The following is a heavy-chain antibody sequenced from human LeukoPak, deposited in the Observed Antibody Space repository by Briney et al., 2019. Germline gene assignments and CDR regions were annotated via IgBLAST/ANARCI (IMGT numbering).Heavy chain of an antibody. CDR2: IIGSGLST. Sequence: PGGSLRLSCAASGFTLSSYSMNWVRQAPGKGLKWVSAIIGSGLSTYYADSVKGRFTISRDNSKNTLYLQINSLRAEDTAVYYCAKDLSPGPDWGQGTLVTVSS. J-gene: IGHJ4*02. V-gene: IGHV3-23*01. CDR3: AKDLSPGPD. CDR1: GFTLSSYS.